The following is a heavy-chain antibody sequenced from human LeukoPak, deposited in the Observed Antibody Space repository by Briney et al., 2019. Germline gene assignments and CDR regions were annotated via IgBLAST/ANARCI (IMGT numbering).Heavy chain of an antibody. CDR1: GGSFSGYY. CDR3: ARLLGTHINYFDP. J-gene: IGHJ5*02. V-gene: IGHV4-34*01. CDR2: INHSGST. Sequence: SETLSLTCAVYGGSFSGYYWSWIRQPPGKGLEWIGEINHSGSTNYNPSLKSRVTISVDTSKNQFSLKLSSVTAADTAVYYCARLLGTHINYFDPWGQGTLVTVSS. D-gene: IGHD2-21*01.